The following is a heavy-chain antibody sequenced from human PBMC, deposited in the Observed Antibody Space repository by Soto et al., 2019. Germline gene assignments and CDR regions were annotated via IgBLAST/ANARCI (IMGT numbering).Heavy chain of an antibody. V-gene: IGHV5-51*01. Sequence: PGVSLKVSCKGSGYRFTSYWSGWVRQKTGKGLEWMGIIYPGDSDTRYSPSFQGQVTISADKSISTAYLQWSSLKASDTAMYYCARATAAWYGNYYGMDVWGQGTTVTVSS. CDR1: GYRFTSYW. D-gene: IGHD6-13*01. CDR2: IYPGDSDT. CDR3: ARATAAWYGNYYGMDV. J-gene: IGHJ6*02.